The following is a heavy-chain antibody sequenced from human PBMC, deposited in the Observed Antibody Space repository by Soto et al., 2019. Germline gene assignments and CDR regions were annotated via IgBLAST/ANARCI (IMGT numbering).Heavy chain of an antibody. CDR2: MNPNSGNT. J-gene: IGHJ6*02. CDR3: AREKTSSGMDV. V-gene: IGHV1-8*01. Sequence: QVQLVQSGAEVKKPGASVKVSCKASGYTFTSYDINWVRQATGQGLEWMGWMNPNSGNTGYAQKFQGRVTMTRNTSISTAYTERSSLSSEVTAVYYSAREKTSSGMDVWGQGTRVTVSS. CDR1: GYTFTSYD.